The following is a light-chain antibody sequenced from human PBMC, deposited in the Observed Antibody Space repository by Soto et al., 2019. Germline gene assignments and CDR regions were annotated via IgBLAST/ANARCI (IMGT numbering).Light chain of an antibody. CDR1: QSVSSY. Sequence: EIVLTQSPATLSLSPGERATLSCRASQSVSSYSAWYQQKPGQAPRLLIYDASNRATGIPARFSGSGSGTDFTLTINSLQADDFATYYCQQHNSFSITFGQGTRLEIK. CDR3: QQHNSFSIT. V-gene: IGKV3-11*01. J-gene: IGKJ5*01. CDR2: DAS.